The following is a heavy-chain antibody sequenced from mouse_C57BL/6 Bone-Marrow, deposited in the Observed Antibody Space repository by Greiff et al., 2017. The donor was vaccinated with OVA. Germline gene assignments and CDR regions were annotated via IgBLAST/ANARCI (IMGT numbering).Heavy chain of an antibody. V-gene: IGHV1-5*01. D-gene: IGHD1-1*01. Sequence: EVKLLESGTVLARPGASVKMSCKTSGYTFTSYWMHWVKQRPGQGLEWIGAIYPGNSDTSYNQKFKGKAKLTAVTSASTAYMELSSLTNEDSAVYYCTRSYYYGSSPRFAYWGQGTLVTVSA. CDR3: TRSYYYGSSPRFAY. CDR1: GYTFTSYW. J-gene: IGHJ3*01. CDR2: IYPGNSDT.